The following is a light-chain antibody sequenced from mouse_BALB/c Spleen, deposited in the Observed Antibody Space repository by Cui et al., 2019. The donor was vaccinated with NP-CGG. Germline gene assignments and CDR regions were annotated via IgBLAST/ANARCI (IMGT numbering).Light chain of an antibody. CDR1: IGAVTTSNY. Sequence: HAAVTQESALTTAPGETVTLTCRSSIGAVTTSNYANWVQEKPDHLFTGLIGGTNNRVPGVPARFSGSLIGDKAALTITGAQTEDEAIYFCSLWYSNHWVFGGGTKLTVL. CDR2: GTN. J-gene: IGLJ1*01. CDR3: SLWYSNHWV. V-gene: IGLV1*01.